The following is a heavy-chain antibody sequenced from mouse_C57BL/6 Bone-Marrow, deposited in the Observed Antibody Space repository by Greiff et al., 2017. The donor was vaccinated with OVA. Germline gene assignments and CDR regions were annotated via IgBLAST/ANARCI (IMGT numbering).Heavy chain of an antibody. J-gene: IGHJ3*01. D-gene: IGHD2-4*01. CDR1: GYTFTSYW. Sequence: QVQLQQPGAELVMPGASVKLSCKASGYTFTSYWMHWVKQRPGQGLEWIGEIDPSDSYTNYNQKFKGKSTLTVDKSSSTAYMQLSSLTSEDSAVYYCARTIYYDYDVAYWGQGTLVTVSA. V-gene: IGHV1-69*01. CDR2: IDPSDSYT. CDR3: ARTIYYDYDVAY.